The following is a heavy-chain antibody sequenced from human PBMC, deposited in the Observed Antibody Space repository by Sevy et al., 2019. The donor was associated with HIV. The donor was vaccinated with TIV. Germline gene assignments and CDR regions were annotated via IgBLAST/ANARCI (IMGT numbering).Heavy chain of an antibody. Sequence: SETLSLTCTVSGDSISGYYWSWLRQPPGKGLDWIGYMYYSGSTNYNPSLKSRVTISVDTSKNQFSLKLSSVTAADTALYYCARGNYYDSSGYHYDLDFWGRGTLVTVSS. CDR3: ARGNYYDSSGYHYDLDF. CDR1: GDSISGYY. V-gene: IGHV4-59*01. CDR2: MYYSGST. D-gene: IGHD3-22*01. J-gene: IGHJ4*02.